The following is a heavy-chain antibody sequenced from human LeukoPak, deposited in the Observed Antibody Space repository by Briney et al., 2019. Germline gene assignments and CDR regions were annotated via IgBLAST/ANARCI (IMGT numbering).Heavy chain of an antibody. CDR2: ISSDGSSI. CDR3: ARDSYYYGSGSSHCLDY. Sequence: SGGSLRLSCAASGFTFSSYWMHWVRQAPGKGLVWVSRISSDGSSISYADSVKGRFTISRDNAKNTLYLQMNSLRAEDTAVYYCARDSYYYGSGSSHCLDYWGQGTLVTVSS. CDR1: GFTFSSYW. D-gene: IGHD3-10*01. V-gene: IGHV3-74*01. J-gene: IGHJ4*02.